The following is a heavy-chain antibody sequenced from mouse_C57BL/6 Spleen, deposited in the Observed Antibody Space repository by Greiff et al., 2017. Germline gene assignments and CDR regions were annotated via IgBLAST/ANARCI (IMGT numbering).Heavy chain of an antibody. CDR3: ARELLREWYFDV. Sequence: EVQRVESEGGLVQPGSSMKLSCTASGFTFSDYYMAWVRQVPEKGLEWVANINYDGSSTYYHDTLKSRFIISRDNAKNTLYLQMSSLKSEDTATYYCARELLREWYFDVWGTGTTVTVSS. CDR1: GFTFSDYY. J-gene: IGHJ1*03. D-gene: IGHD1-1*01. CDR2: INYDGSST. V-gene: IGHV5-16*01.